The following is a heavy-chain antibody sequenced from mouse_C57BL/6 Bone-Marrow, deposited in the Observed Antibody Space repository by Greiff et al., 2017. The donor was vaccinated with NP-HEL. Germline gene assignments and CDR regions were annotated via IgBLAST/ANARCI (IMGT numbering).Heavy chain of an antibody. CDR2: IHPNSGST. CDR3: AREGDYGSSYPGFAY. Sequence: VQLKQPGAELVKPGASVKLSCKASGYTFTSYWMHWVKQRPGQGLEWIGMIHPNSGSTNYNEKFKSKATLTVDKSSSTAYMQLSSLTSEDSAVYYCAREGDYGSSYPGFAYWGQGTLVTVSA. V-gene: IGHV1-64*01. J-gene: IGHJ3*01. D-gene: IGHD1-1*01. CDR1: GYTFTSYW.